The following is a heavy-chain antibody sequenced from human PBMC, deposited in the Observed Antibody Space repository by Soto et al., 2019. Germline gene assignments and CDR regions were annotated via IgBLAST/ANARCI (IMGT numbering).Heavy chain of an antibody. D-gene: IGHD1-1*01. CDR2: IYYSGST. Sequence: SETLSLTCTVSGGSISSGGYYWSWIRQHPGKGLEWIGYIYYSGSTYYNPSLKSRVTISVDTSKNQLSLKLSSVTAADTAVYYCARALRTASGGYGMDVWGQGTTVTVSS. V-gene: IGHV4-31*03. CDR3: ARALRTASGGYGMDV. CDR1: GGSISSGGYY. J-gene: IGHJ6*02.